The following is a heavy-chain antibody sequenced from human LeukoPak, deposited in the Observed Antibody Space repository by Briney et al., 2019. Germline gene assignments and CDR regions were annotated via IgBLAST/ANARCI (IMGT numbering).Heavy chain of an antibody. Sequence: GGSLRLSCAASGFTFSDYYMTWIRQAPGMGLEWVAVISYDGSNKYYADSVKGRFTISRDNSKNTLYLQMNSLRTEDTAVYYCAKGPVAGTDTLFEYWGQGTLVTVSS. D-gene: IGHD6-19*01. CDR1: GFTFSDYY. V-gene: IGHV3-30*18. CDR2: ISYDGSNK. J-gene: IGHJ4*02. CDR3: AKGPVAGTDTLFEY.